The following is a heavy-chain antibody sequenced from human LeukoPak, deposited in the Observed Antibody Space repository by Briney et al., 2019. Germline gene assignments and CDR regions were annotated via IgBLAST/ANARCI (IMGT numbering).Heavy chain of an antibody. CDR3: AKDTYDFWSGYYTGPHFDY. CDR1: GFTFSSFA. Sequence: GGSLRLSCAASGFTFSSFAMSWVRQAPGKGLEWASAISGSGGSTYYADSVKGRFTISRDNSKNTLYLQMNSLRAEDTAVYYCAKDTYDFWSGYYTGPHFDYWGQGTLVTVSS. CDR2: ISGSGGST. D-gene: IGHD3-3*01. J-gene: IGHJ4*02. V-gene: IGHV3-23*01.